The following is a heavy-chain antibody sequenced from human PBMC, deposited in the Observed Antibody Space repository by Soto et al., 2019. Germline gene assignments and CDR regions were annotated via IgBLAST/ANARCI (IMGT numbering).Heavy chain of an antibody. CDR3: ARKLELRSQNFDY. D-gene: IGHD1-7*01. V-gene: IGHV4-34*01. CDR1: GGSFSGYY. J-gene: IGHJ4*02. CDR2: INHSGST. Sequence: SETLSLTCAVYGGSFSGYYWSWIRQPPGKGLEWIGEINHSGSTNYNPSLKSRVTISVDTSKNQFSLKLSSVTAADTAVYYCARKLELRSQNFDYWGQGTLDTVSS.